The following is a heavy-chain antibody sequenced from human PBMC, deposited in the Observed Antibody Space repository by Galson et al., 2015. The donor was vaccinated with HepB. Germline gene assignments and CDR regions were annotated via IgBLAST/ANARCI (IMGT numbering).Heavy chain of an antibody. CDR3: AKDHGSTWYIGGCFDS. CDR2: ITWNNGT. J-gene: IGHJ5*01. CDR1: GFSFDDYA. V-gene: IGHV3-9*01. Sequence: LRLSCAASGFSFDDYAMSWVRQAPGGGLEGVSGITWNNGTYYADSVKGRFTISRGKAKNYLYLQMKSLRADDTALYYCAKDHGSTWYIGGCFDSWGQGILVTVSS. D-gene: IGHD2-2*01.